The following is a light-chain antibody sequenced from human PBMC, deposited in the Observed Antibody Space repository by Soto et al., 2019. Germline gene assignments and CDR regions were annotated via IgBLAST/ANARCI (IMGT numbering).Light chain of an antibody. CDR1: QSVSSY. J-gene: IGKJ2*01. CDR2: DAS. V-gene: IGKV3-11*01. Sequence: EIVLTQSPATLSLSPGERASLSCRASQSVSSYLAWYQQKTGQAPRLLIYDASNRAPGIPARFSGSGSETHLPITISSLEHEDFAVYYCQQRSNWPPYTFGQGTKLEIK. CDR3: QQRSNWPPYT.